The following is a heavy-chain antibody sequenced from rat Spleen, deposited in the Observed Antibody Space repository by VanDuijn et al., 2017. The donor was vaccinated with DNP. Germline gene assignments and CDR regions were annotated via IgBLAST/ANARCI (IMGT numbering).Heavy chain of an antibody. Sequence: QPGRSLKLSCAASGFNFNEYWMGWVRQAPGKGLEWIGEINKDSRTIKYTPSLKDKFTISRDNAQNILYLQMSKLGSEDTGIYYCVREDKGVDAWGQGASVTVSS. V-gene: IGHV4-2*01. CDR1: GFNFNEYW. CDR2: INKDSRTI. J-gene: IGHJ4*01. D-gene: IGHD2-2*01. CDR3: VREDKGVDA.